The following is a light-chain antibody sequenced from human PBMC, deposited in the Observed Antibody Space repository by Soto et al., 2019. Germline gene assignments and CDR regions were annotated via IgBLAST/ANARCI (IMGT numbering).Light chain of an antibody. CDR1: SSNIGTNF. V-gene: IGLV1-47*02. CDR3: AAWDDSLSGWV. J-gene: IGLJ3*02. Sequence: QSVLTQPPSASGTPGQRVTISCSGSSSNIGTNFVYWYQQLPGTAPKLLIFSKAQRPSGVPDRFSGSRSGTTASLAISWLRSAEEADDYCAAWDDSLSGWVFGGGTKVTVL. CDR2: SKA.